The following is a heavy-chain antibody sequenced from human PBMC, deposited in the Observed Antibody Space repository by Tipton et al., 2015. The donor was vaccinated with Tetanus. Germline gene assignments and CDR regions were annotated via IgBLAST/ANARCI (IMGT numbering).Heavy chain of an antibody. D-gene: IGHD2-21*02. CDR2: IYYNGST. J-gene: IGHJ2*01. V-gene: IGHV4-59*01. Sequence: TLSLTCSVSGGSISYYYWSWIRQSPGKGLEWIGHIYYNGSTKYNPSLKSRVTVALDTSKKHFSLRLSSVTAADTAVYYCARGGLCVGTACAGISPLLDVWGRGTLVTVSS. CDR1: GGSISYYY. CDR3: ARGGLCVGTACAGISPLLDV.